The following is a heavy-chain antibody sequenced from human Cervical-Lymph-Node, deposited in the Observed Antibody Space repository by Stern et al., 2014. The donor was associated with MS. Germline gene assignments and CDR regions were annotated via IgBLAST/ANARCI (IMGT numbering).Heavy chain of an antibody. J-gene: IGHJ5*02. CDR2: IFPVFGTP. CDR1: GGTFSKFP. D-gene: IGHD6-13*01. CDR3: ALSSETSDRWYSLGYDL. Sequence: DQLVESGAEVTKPGSSVNVSCKASGGTFSKFPSSWVRQAPGQGLEWMGGIFPVFGTPTYAQEFRGRVTITADVSTSTVYMELSSLRSDDTAVYYCALSSETSDRWYSLGYDLWGQGTLVTVSS. V-gene: IGHV1-69*01.